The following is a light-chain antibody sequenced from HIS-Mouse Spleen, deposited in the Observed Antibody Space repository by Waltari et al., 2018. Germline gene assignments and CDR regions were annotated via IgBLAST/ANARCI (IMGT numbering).Light chain of an antibody. CDR3: CSYAGSYPVV. CDR1: SSDVGGYNY. CDR2: DVS. J-gene: IGLJ2*01. V-gene: IGLV2-11*01. Sequence: QSALTQPRSVSGSPGQSVTISCTGTSSDVGGYNYVSWYQQHPGKAPKPMSYDVSKRPSGVPDRFSGSKSGNTASLTISGLQAEDEADYYCCSYAGSYPVVFGGGTKLTVL.